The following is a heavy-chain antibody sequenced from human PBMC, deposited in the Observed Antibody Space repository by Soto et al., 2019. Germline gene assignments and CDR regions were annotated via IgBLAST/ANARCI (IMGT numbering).Heavy chain of an antibody. V-gene: IGHV3-30*18. D-gene: IGHD3-10*01. CDR1: GFTFISYG. J-gene: IGHJ3*02. CDR2: ISYAGSNK. CDR3: AKDQLSYGTYAWDI. Sequence: QVQLVESGGGVVPPGRSLRLSCAASGFTFISYGMHWVRQAPGKGLEWVAVISYAGSNKYYADSVKGRFTISRDNSKNALYPQINILRAEDTAVYYCAKDQLSYGTYAWDIWGQGTMVTVSS.